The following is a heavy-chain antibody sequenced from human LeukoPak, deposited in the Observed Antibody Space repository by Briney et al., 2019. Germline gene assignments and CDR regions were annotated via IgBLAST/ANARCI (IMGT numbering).Heavy chain of an antibody. CDR2: IRSKANSYPT. Sequence: GGSLRLSCAASGFTFSGSAMHWVRQASGKGLEWVGRIRSKANSYPTAYAASVKGRFTISRDDSKNTAYLQMNSLKTEDTAVYYCTSRPYCSSTSCHFDYWGQGTLVTVSS. J-gene: IGHJ4*02. CDR3: TSRPYCSSTSCHFDY. CDR1: GFTFSGSA. D-gene: IGHD2-2*01. V-gene: IGHV3-73*01.